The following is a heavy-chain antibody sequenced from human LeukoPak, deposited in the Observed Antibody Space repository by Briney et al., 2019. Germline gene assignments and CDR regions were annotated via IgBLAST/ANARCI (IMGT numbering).Heavy chain of an antibody. Sequence: SETLSLTCTVSGGSISRYYWSWIRRPPGKGLEWIGYIDDSGNTDYNPSLKSQVTISVDKSKNQFSLKLSFVTAADTAMYYCARSDYHNSGSHTVFDAFDIWGQGTRVTVSS. J-gene: IGHJ3*02. CDR3: ARSDYHNSGSHTVFDAFDI. D-gene: IGHD3-10*01. V-gene: IGHV4-59*01. CDR2: IDDSGNT. CDR1: GGSISRYY.